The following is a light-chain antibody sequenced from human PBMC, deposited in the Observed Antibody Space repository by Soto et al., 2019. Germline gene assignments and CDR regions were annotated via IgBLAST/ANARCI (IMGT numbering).Light chain of an antibody. CDR3: QQYNSYSQT. Sequence: DIQMTQSPSTLSASVGDRVTITYRASQSISSWLAWYQQKPGKAPQLLIYDASSLESGVPSRLSGNGSGTEFTLNISRLQPDDFATYYCQQYNSYSQTFGQGTKVEI. V-gene: IGKV1-5*01. J-gene: IGKJ1*01. CDR1: QSISSW. CDR2: DAS.